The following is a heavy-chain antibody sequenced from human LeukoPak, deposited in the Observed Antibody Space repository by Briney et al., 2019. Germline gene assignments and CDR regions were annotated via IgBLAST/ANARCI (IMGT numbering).Heavy chain of an antibody. CDR2: ISSSSSYI. CDR1: GFKFSRYS. J-gene: IGHJ4*02. Sequence: GGSLRLSCAAPGFKFSRYSMKWVRQAPGKGLEWVSFISSSSSYIYYADSLKGRFTISRDNSKNTLYLQMNSLRAEDTAVYYCAKELVYGDYDDYWGQGTLVTVSS. D-gene: IGHD4-17*01. V-gene: IGHV3-21*01. CDR3: AKELVYGDYDDY.